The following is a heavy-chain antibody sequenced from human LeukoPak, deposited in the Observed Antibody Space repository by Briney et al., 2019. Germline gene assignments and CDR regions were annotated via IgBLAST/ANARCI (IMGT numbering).Heavy chain of an antibody. D-gene: IGHD2/OR15-2a*01. V-gene: IGHV3-7*05. J-gene: IGHJ4*02. CDR3: ARGGGRHVEY. Sequence: GGSLRLSCVVSGFSFSNFWMSWVRQAPGKGLEWVANIKEDGSEKNYVDSVKGRFTISRDNAKSSLYLQMNSLRAEDTAVYYCARGGGRHVEYWGQGNLVTVSS. CDR2: IKEDGSEK. CDR1: GFSFSNFW.